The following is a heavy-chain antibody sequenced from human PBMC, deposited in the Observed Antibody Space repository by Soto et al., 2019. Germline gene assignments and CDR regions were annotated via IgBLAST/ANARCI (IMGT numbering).Heavy chain of an antibody. Sequence: PSETLSLTCTVSGGSISSSSYYWGWICQPPGKGLEWIGSIYYSGSTYYNPSLKSRVTISVDTSKNQFSLKLSSVTAADTAVYYCASHFLPGIYREYYFDYWGQGTLVTVSS. J-gene: IGHJ4*02. CDR3: ASHFLPGIYREYYFDY. D-gene: IGHD5-12*01. V-gene: IGHV4-39*01. CDR2: IYYSGST. CDR1: GGSISSSSYY.